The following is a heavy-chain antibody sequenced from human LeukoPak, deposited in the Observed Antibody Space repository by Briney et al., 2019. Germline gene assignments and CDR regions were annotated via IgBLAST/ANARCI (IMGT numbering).Heavy chain of an antibody. Sequence: GGSLRLSCAASGFPLSSYSINWFRQAPGEGLEWVAYISASGSNIYYVDSVMGRFTVSRDNPKSSLFLQMNSPRAEDTAVYYCARVKGTYFDYWGQGALVTVSS. CDR2: ISASGSNI. V-gene: IGHV3-48*01. J-gene: IGHJ4*02. CDR1: GFPLSSYS. CDR3: ARVKGTYFDY. D-gene: IGHD1-1*01.